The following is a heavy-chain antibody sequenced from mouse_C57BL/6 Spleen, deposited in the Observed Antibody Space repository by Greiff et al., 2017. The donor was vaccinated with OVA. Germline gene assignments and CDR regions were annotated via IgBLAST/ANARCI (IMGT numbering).Heavy chain of an antibody. D-gene: IGHD2-10*01. J-gene: IGHJ2*01. CDR3: ARSYYGNYDPYYFDY. Sequence: VKLMESGAELARPGASVKLSCKASGYTFTSYGISWVKQRTGQGLEWIGEIYPRSGNTYYNEKFKGKATLTADKSSSTAYMELRSLTSEDSAVYFCARSYYGNYDPYYFDYWGQGTTLTVSS. CDR1: GYTFTSYG. V-gene: IGHV1-81*01. CDR2: IYPRSGNT.